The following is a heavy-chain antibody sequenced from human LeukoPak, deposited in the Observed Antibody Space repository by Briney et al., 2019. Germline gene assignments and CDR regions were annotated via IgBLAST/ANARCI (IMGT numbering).Heavy chain of an antibody. CDR1: GYTFTSYG. CDR2: ISVYNGNT. CDR3: ATPYNWNDQGGEPFDI. J-gene: IGHJ3*02. V-gene: IGHV1-18*01. D-gene: IGHD1-1*01. Sequence: ASVKVSCKASGYTFTSYGISWVRQAPGQGLEWMGWISVYNGNTNYAQKLQGRVTMTEDTSTDTAYMELSSLRSEDTAVYYCATPYNWNDQGGEPFDIWGQGAMVTVSS.